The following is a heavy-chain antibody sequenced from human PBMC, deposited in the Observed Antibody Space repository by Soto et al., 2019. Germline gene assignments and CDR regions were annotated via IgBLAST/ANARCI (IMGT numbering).Heavy chain of an antibody. CDR3: ARASTSYYYGMDV. D-gene: IGHD2-2*01. V-gene: IGHV4-30-4*01. J-gene: IGHJ6*02. Sequence: SETLPLTCTVSGGSISSGDYYLSWILQPPGKVLEWIVYIYYSGSTYYNPSLKSRVTISVDTSKNQFSLKLSSVTAADTAVYYCARASTSYYYGMDVWGQGTTVTVSS. CDR1: GGSISSGDYY. CDR2: IYYSGST.